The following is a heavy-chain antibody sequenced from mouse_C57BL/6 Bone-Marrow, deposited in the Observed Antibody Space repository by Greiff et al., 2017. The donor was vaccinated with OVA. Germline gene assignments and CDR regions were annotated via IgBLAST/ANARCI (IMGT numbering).Heavy chain of an antibody. CDR3: ARDAGSSIFAY. J-gene: IGHJ3*01. Sequence: EVMLVESGGGLVQSGRSLRLSCATSGFTFSDFYMEWVRQAPGQGLEWIAASRNKANDYTTEYSASVKGRFIVSRDTSQSILYLQMNALRAEDTAIYYWARDAGSSIFAYWGQGTLVTISA. CDR1: GFTFSDFY. CDR2: SRNKANDYTT. V-gene: IGHV7-1*01. D-gene: IGHD1-1*01.